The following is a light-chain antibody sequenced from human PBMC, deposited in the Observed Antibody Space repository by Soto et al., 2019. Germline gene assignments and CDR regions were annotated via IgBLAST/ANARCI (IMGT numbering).Light chain of an antibody. CDR2: KAS. V-gene: IGKV1-5*03. J-gene: IGKJ4*01. CDR1: QTISSW. Sequence: DIQMTQSPSTLSGSVGDRVTITCRASQTISSWLAWYQQKPGKAPKLLIYKASTLKSGVPSRFSGDGFGTEFTLTISSLQPEDFATYYCLQHNSYPLTFGGGTKVDIK. CDR3: LQHNSYPLT.